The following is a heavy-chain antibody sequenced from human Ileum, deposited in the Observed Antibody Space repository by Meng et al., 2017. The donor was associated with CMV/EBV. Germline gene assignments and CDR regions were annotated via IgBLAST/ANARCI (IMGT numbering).Heavy chain of an antibody. V-gene: IGHV1-46*01. D-gene: IGHD3-10*01. CDR1: GYSFTNFY. Sequence: ASVKVSCKASGYSFTNFYMHWVRQAPGQGLEWMGKINRTGAGTTYAQKFQGRVTMTRDTATSTVYMEVSSLKSEDTAVYYCVSGLGELLDYWGQGTLVTVSS. CDR2: INRTGAGT. J-gene: IGHJ4*02. CDR3: VSGLGELLDY.